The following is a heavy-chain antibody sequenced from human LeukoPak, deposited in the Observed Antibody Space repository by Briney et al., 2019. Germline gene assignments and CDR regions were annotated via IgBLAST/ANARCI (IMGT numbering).Heavy chain of an antibody. CDR2: FDPKEGER. CDR3: ASSRIAARLGGWFDP. D-gene: IGHD6-6*01. Sequence: ASVKVSCKVSGDTLTELSMHWVRQAPGKGLEWMGGFDPKEGERVYAQNFQGRFTMTEDTSSGTAYMELSSLRSEDTAVYYCASSRIAARLGGWFDPWGQGTLVTVSS. CDR1: GDTLTELS. V-gene: IGHV1-24*01. J-gene: IGHJ5*02.